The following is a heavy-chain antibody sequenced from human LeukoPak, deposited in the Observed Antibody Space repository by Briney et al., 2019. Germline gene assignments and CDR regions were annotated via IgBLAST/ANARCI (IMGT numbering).Heavy chain of an antibody. CDR1: GGSFSGYY. J-gene: IGHJ4*02. Sequence: PSETLSLTCAVYGGSFSGYYWSWIRQPPGKGLEWIGEINHSGSTNYNPSLKSRVTISVDTSKNQFSLELSSVTAADTAVYYCARGGKRWLQFGYFDYWGQGTLVTVSS. V-gene: IGHV4-34*01. CDR2: INHSGST. CDR3: ARGGKRWLQFGYFDY. D-gene: IGHD5-24*01.